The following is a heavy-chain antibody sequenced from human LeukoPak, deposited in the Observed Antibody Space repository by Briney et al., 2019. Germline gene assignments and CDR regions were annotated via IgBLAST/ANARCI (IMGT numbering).Heavy chain of an antibody. CDR3: ARTYSSGWYSDYGMDV. V-gene: IGHV3-30*04. CDR1: GFTFSSYA. CDR2: VSYDGSNK. J-gene: IGHJ6*04. Sequence: GGSLRLSCAASGFTFSSYAMHWVRQAPGKGLEWVAVVSYDGSNKYYADSVKGRFTISRDNSKDTLYLQMNSLRAEDTAVYYCARTYSSGWYSDYGMDVWGKGTTVTVSS. D-gene: IGHD6-19*01.